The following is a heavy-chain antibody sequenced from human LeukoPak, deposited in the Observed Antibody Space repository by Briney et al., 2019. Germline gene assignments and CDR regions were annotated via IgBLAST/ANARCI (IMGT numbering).Heavy chain of an antibody. D-gene: IGHD4-23*01. CDR1: GGSISSYY. CDR2: IYYSGST. V-gene: IGHV4-59*01. J-gene: IGHJ4*02. CDR3: ARVPTVVTGVIDY. Sequence: PSETLSLTCTVSGGSISSYYWSWIRQPPAKGLEWIGYIYYSGSTNYNPSLKSRVTISVDTSKNQFSLKLSSVTAADTAVYYCARVPTVVTGVIDYWGQGTLVTVSS.